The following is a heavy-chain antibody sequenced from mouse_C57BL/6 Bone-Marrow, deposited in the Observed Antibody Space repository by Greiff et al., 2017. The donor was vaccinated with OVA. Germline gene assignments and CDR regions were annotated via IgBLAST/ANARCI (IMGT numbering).Heavy chain of an antibody. V-gene: IGHV14-2*01. CDR2: IDPEDGET. D-gene: IGHD1-1*01. J-gene: IGHJ3*01. Sequence: VQLQQSGAELVKPGASVKLSCTASGFNIKDYYMHWVKQRTEQGLEWIGRIDPEDGETKYAPKFQGKATITADPSSNTAYLQLSSLTSEDTAVYYCARWYLITTVVEGIAYWGQGTLVTVSA. CDR1: GFNIKDYY. CDR3: ARWYLITTVVEGIAY.